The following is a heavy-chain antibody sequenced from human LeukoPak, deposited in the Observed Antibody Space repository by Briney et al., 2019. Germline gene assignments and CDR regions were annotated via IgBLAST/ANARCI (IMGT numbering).Heavy chain of an antibody. CDR3: AGILTGYSLSYYYYGMDV. CDR2: INHSGST. V-gene: IGHV4-34*01. J-gene: IGHJ6*02. Sequence: SETLSLTCAVYGGSFSGYYWSWIRQPPGKGLEWIGEINHSGSTNYNPSLKSRVTISVDTSKNQFSLKLSSVTAADTAVYYCAGILTGYSLSYYYYGMDVWGQGTTVTVSS. D-gene: IGHD3-9*01. CDR1: GGSFSGYY.